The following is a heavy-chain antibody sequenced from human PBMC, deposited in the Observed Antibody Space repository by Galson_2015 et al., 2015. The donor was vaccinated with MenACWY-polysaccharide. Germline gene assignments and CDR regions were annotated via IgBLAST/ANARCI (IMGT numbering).Heavy chain of an antibody. D-gene: IGHD2-2*01. Sequence: SLRLSCAASGFAFSSYGMHWVRQAPGKGLEWVAVIWYDGSNKYYADSVKGRFTISRDNSKNTLYLQMNSLRAEDTAVYYCARGLIGYCSSTSCRDAFDIWGQGTMVTVSS. J-gene: IGHJ3*02. V-gene: IGHV3-33*01. CDR3: ARGLIGYCSSTSCRDAFDI. CDR1: GFAFSSYG. CDR2: IWYDGSNK.